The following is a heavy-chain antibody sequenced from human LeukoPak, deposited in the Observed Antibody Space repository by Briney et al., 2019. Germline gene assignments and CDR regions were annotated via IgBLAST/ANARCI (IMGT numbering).Heavy chain of an antibody. CDR1: GYTFTSYD. V-gene: IGHV1-8*01. CDR3: ARGPAEVATTDFDY. CDR2: MNPNSGNT. J-gene: IGHJ4*02. D-gene: IGHD5-12*01. Sequence: ASVKVSCKASGYTFTSYDINWVRQATGQGLEWMGWMNPNSGNTGYAQKFQGRVTMTRNTSISTAYMELSSLRSEDTAAYYCARGPAEVATTDFDYWGQGTLVTVSS.